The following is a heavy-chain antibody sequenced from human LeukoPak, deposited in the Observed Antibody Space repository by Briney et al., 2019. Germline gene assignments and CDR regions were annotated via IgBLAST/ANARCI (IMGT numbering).Heavy chain of an antibody. CDR2: VKPSDGST. CDR3: ATPPPYSSGYDNAFDI. D-gene: IGHD6-25*01. CDR1: GYTFTGYY. V-gene: IGHV1-46*01. J-gene: IGHJ3*02. Sequence: ASVKVSCKASGYTFTGYYMYWVRQAPGQGLEWMGGVKPSDGSTTYAQKFQGRVTMTRDTSTNTVSMELSSLRSEDTAVYYCATPPPYSSGYDNAFDIWGQGTMVTVSS.